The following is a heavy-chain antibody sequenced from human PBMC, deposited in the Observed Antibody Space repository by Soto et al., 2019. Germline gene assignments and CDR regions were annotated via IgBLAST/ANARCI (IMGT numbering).Heavy chain of an antibody. CDR1: GFTFSDYA. V-gene: IGHV3-23*01. D-gene: IGHD6-13*01. Sequence: EVPLLESGGGLVQPGGSLRLSCAASGFTFSDYAMSWVRQAPGKGLEWVSAISGSGGSTYYADSVKGRFTISRDKSKNTLYLHMNSLRAEDTALYYCAKSFSSNWYDYFDYWGQGSLVTVSS. CDR2: ISGSGGST. J-gene: IGHJ4*02. CDR3: AKSFSSNWYDYFDY.